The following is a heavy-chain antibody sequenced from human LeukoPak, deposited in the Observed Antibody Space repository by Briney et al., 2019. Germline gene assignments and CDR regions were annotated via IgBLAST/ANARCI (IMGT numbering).Heavy chain of an antibody. Sequence: SETLSLTCTVSGGSISSYYWSWIRQPPGKGLEWIGYIYYSGSTNYNPSLKSRVTISVDTSKNQFSLKLSSVTAADTAVYYCARSPLPFRGSSWYNPYYYYYMDVWGKGTTVTVSS. CDR3: ARSPLPFRGSSWYNPYYYYYMDV. D-gene: IGHD6-13*01. V-gene: IGHV4-59*01. J-gene: IGHJ6*03. CDR1: GGSISSYY. CDR2: IYYSGST.